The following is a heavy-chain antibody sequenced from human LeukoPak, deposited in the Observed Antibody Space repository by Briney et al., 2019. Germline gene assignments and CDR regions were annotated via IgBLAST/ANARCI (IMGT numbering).Heavy chain of an antibody. CDR2: IYSGGST. D-gene: IGHD6-19*01. CDR1: GFTVSSNY. Sequence: PGGSLRLSCAASGFTVSSNYMSWVRQAPGKGLEWVSVIYSGGSTYYADSVKGRFTISRDNSKNTLYLQMNSLRAEGTAVYYCARDLSSGWDAFDIWGQGTMVTVSS. V-gene: IGHV3-53*01. J-gene: IGHJ3*02. CDR3: ARDLSSGWDAFDI.